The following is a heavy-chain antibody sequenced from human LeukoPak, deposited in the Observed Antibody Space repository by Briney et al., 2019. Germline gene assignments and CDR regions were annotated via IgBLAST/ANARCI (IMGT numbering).Heavy chain of an antibody. CDR2: INHSGST. D-gene: IGHD6-6*01. V-gene: IGHV4-34*01. CDR1: GGSFSGYY. J-gene: IGHJ6*03. Sequence: PSETLSLTCAVYGGSFSGYYWSWIRQPPGKGLEWIGEINHSGSTNYNPSLKSRVTISVDTSKNQFSLKLSSVTAADTAVYYCARGPEIEYSSPSNPPHYYYYYMDVWGKGTTVTVSS. CDR3: ARGPEIEYSSPSNPPHYYYYYMDV.